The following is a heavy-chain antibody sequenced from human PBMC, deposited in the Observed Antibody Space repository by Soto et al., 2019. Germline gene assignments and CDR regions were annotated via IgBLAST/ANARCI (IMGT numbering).Heavy chain of an antibody. Sequence: PSETLSLTCTVSGGSISSFYWIWIRQPAGKALEWIGRIYSSESTNYNPSLKSRVTMSVDTSKNQFSLKLSSVTAADTAVYYCARDRLTDSSGSHFDYWGQGTLVTVSS. V-gene: IGHV4-4*07. CDR2: IYSSEST. D-gene: IGHD3-22*01. CDR3: ARDRLTDSSGSHFDY. CDR1: GGSISSFY. J-gene: IGHJ4*02.